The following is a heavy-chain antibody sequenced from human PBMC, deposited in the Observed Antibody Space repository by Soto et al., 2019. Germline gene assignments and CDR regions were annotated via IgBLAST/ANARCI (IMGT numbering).Heavy chain of an antibody. Sequence: SETLSLTCTVSGGSISSGDYYWSWIRQPPGKGLEWIGYIYYSGSTYYNPSLKSRVTISVDTSKNQFSLKLSSVTAADTAVYYCARGRVGSSWYFGKLLGVFAFDIWGQGTMVTVSS. CDR3: ARGRVGSSWYFGKLLGVFAFDI. CDR2: IYYSGST. D-gene: IGHD6-13*01. J-gene: IGHJ3*02. V-gene: IGHV4-30-4*01. CDR1: GGSISSGDYY.